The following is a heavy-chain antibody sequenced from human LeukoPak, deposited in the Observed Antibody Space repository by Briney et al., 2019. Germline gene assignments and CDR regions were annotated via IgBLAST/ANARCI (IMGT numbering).Heavy chain of an antibody. Sequence: PSETLSLTCTVSGGSISSYYWSWIRQPAGKGLEWIGRIYTSGSTNYNPSLKSRVTMSVDTSKNQFSLKLGSVTAADTAVYYCARVGQLVLAAGYYYYGMDVWGQGTTVTVSS. D-gene: IGHD6-13*01. CDR3: ARVGQLVLAAGYYYYGMDV. CDR2: IYTSGST. J-gene: IGHJ6*02. V-gene: IGHV4-4*07. CDR1: GGSISSYY.